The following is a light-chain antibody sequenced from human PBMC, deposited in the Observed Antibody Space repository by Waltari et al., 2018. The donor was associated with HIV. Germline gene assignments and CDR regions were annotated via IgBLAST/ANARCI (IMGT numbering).Light chain of an antibody. V-gene: IGLV2-23*02. J-gene: IGLJ3*02. CDR3: CSYAGSSTWV. CDR2: DVS. CDR1: SSDVVGYNY. Sequence: QSALTQPASVSGSPGQSITIPCTGTSSDVVGYNYVSWYQQHPGKAPKLMIYDVSKRPSGVSNRFSGSKSGNTASLTISGLQAEDEADYYCCSYAGSSTWVFGGGTKLTVL.